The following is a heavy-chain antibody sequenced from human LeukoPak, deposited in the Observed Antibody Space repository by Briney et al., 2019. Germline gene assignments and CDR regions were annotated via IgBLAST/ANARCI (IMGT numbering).Heavy chain of an antibody. D-gene: IGHD6-6*01. V-gene: IGHV3-23*01. J-gene: IGHJ6*02. CDR2: ISDNGDDT. CDR1: RFTFNNDA. CDR3: AKDLGIAARPGYYYYGMDV. Sequence: GGSLRLSCAASRFTFNNDAMSWVRQAPGKGLEWVSAISDNGDDTKYADSVKGRFTISRDNSKNTLYLQMNSLRAEDTAVYYCAKDLGIAARPGYYYYGMDVWGQGTTVTVSS.